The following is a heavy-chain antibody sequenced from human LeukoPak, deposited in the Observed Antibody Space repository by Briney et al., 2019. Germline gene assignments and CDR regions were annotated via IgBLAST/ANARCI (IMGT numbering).Heavy chain of an antibody. D-gene: IGHD4-11*01. CDR1: GFTFSSYS. Sequence: GGSLRLSCAASGFTFSSYSMNWVRQAPGKGLEWVSYISSRSSTIYYADSVKGRFTISRDNAKNSLYLKMNSLRAEDTAVYYCARGTGTVTPAEYFQHWGQGALVTVSS. J-gene: IGHJ1*01. V-gene: IGHV3-48*01. CDR2: ISSRSSTI. CDR3: ARGTGTVTPAEYFQH.